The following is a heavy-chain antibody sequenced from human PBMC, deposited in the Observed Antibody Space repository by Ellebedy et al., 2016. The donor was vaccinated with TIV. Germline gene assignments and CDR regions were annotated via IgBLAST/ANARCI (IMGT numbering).Heavy chain of an antibody. D-gene: IGHD3-22*01. CDR1: GYTFTNYY. V-gene: IGHV1-8*02. J-gene: IGHJ4*02. CDR2: MNPNSGNT. CDR3: ARVLTRVGSMIVPY. Sequence: AASVKVSCKASGYTFTNYYIHWVRQAHGQGLEWMGWMNPNSGNTGYAQKFQGRVTMTRNTPISTAYMELSSLRSEDTAVYYCARVLTRVGSMIVPYWGQGTLVTVSS.